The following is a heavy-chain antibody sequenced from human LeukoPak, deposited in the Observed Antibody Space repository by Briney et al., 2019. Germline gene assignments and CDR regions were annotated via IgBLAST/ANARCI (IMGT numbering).Heavy chain of an antibody. V-gene: IGHV3-7*01. Sequence: GGSLRLSCAASGFTFNRDWTAWVRQAPGKGLEWVANIKEDGSEKNYVDSVKGRFTISRDNAVNSVYLQMNDLRAEDTGVYYCATKEPSTSGWSYWGQGTLVTVSS. J-gene: IGHJ4*02. D-gene: IGHD6-19*01. CDR1: GFTFNRDW. CDR2: IKEDGSEK. CDR3: ATKEPSTSGWSY.